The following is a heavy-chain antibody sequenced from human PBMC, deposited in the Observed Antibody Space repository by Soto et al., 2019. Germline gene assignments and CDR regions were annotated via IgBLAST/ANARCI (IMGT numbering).Heavy chain of an antibody. D-gene: IGHD2-8*01. Sequence: SETLSLTCTVSGGSIRSYYWSWIRQAPGKGLEWIGYLYNSGSTVYNPSLKSRVTISVDTSKNQFSLKLNSVTAADTAVYYCARRGYYAISAFDIWGQGTMVTVSS. J-gene: IGHJ3*02. V-gene: IGHV4-59*01. CDR1: GGSIRSYY. CDR3: ARRGYYAISAFDI. CDR2: LYNSGST.